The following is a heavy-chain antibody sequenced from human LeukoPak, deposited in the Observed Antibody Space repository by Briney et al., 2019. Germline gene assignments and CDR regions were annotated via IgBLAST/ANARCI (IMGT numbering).Heavy chain of an antibody. V-gene: IGHV4-34*01. CDR1: GGSFSGYY. Sequence: SETLSLTCAVYGGSFSGYYWSWIRQPPGKGLEWIGSIYHSGSTSYNPSLKSRLTISVDTSKNQFSLKLNFVTAADTAMYYCARMFRSSWYINWFDPWGQGTLVTVSS. J-gene: IGHJ5*02. CDR2: IYHSGST. CDR3: ARMFRSSWYINWFDP. D-gene: IGHD6-13*01.